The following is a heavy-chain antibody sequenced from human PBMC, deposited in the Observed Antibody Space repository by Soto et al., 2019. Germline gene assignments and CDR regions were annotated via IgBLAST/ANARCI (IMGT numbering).Heavy chain of an antibody. Sequence: SVNVSCKASGGTFINYSFSWVRQAPGQGLEWLGGIIPIFDTATYAQKFQGRVTITADRSTSTAYMELRRLRSEDTAVYYCARLKGPYGGNSRGVLDFWDQGSPGQRLL. CDR3: ARLKGPYGGNSRGVLDF. V-gene: IGHV1-69*06. CDR1: GGTFINYS. D-gene: IGHD3-10*01. J-gene: IGHJ4*03. CDR2: IIPIFDTA.